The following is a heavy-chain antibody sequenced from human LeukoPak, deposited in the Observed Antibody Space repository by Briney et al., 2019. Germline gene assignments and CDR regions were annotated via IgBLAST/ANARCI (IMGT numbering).Heavy chain of an antibody. CDR1: GGTFSNYA. Sequence: ASVKVSCKASGGTFSNYAINWVRQAPGQGLEWMGWISAYNGNTNYAQKLQGRVTMTTDTSTSTAYMELRSLRSDDTAVYYCARDRPDIVVVPAAITAYYYYGMEVWGQGTTVTVSS. V-gene: IGHV1-18*01. J-gene: IGHJ6*02. CDR2: ISAYNGNT. CDR3: ARDRPDIVVVPAAITAYYYYGMEV. D-gene: IGHD2-2*01.